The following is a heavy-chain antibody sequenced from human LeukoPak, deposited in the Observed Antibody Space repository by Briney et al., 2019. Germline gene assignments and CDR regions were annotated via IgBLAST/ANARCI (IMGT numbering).Heavy chain of an antibody. CDR1: GGTFSSYA. J-gene: IGHJ5*02. CDR2: IIPSFGTA. D-gene: IGHD2-15*01. CDR3: ARSGCSGGSCYSVWFDP. V-gene: IGHV1-69*01. Sequence: GASVKVSGKASGGTFSSYAISWVRQAPGQRLGWMGGIIPSFGTANYAQKFQGRVTITADESKSTAYMELSSLRSEDTAVCYCARSGCSGGSCYSVWFDPWGQGTLVTVSS.